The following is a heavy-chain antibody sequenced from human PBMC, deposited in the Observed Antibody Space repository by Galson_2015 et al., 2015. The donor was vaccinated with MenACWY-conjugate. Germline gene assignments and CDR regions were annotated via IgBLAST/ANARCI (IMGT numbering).Heavy chain of an antibody. CDR1: GDSVSTNSVG. Sequence: CAISGDSVSTNSVGWHWTRQSPSRGLEWLGRTNYRSKWNHDYAVSVRSRITINPDTSKNQFSLQLNSVTPEDTAVYYCARGYRHALDYWGQGILVTVSS. D-gene: IGHD3-16*01. CDR2: TNYRSKWNH. J-gene: IGHJ4*02. CDR3: ARGYRHALDY. V-gene: IGHV6-1*01.